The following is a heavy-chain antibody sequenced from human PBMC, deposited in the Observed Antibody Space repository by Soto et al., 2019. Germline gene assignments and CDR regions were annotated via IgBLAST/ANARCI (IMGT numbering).Heavy chain of an antibody. CDR1: GGSISSSSYY. V-gene: IGHV4-39*01. Sequence: QLQLQESGPGLVRPSETLSLTCTVSGGSISSSSYYWGWIRQPPGKGLEWIGSIYYSGSTYYNPSLEGRVTISVDTSKNQFSLKLSPVTAADTAVYYCARHYIVVVPAAVDYWGQGTLVTVSS. D-gene: IGHD2-2*01. CDR2: IYYSGST. CDR3: ARHYIVVVPAAVDY. J-gene: IGHJ4*02.